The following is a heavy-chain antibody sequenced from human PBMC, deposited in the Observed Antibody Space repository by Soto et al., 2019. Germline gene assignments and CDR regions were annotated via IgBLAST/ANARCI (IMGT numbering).Heavy chain of an antibody. Sequence: PSETLSLTCTVSGVSISSGGYYWSWIRQHPGKGLEWIGYIYYSGSTYYNPSLKSRVTISVDTSKNQFSLKLSSVTAADTAVYYCASAVPDYGDYRRYFDYWGQGTLVTVSS. CDR3: ASAVPDYGDYRRYFDY. D-gene: IGHD4-17*01. CDR2: IYYSGST. CDR1: GVSISSGGYY. V-gene: IGHV4-31*03. J-gene: IGHJ4*02.